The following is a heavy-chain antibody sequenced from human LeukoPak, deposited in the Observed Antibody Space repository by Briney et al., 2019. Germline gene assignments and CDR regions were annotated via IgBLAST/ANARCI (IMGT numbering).Heavy chain of an antibody. CDR2: IIPILGIA. Sequence: ASVKVSCKASGGTFSSYAISWVRQAPGQGLEWMGRIIPILGIANYAQKFQGRVTITADKSTSTAYMELSSLRSEDTAVYYCARAGRGIVVVPAAPREGMDVWGQGTTVTVSS. D-gene: IGHD2-2*01. CDR1: GGTFSSYA. V-gene: IGHV1-69*04. J-gene: IGHJ6*02. CDR3: ARAGRGIVVVPAAPREGMDV.